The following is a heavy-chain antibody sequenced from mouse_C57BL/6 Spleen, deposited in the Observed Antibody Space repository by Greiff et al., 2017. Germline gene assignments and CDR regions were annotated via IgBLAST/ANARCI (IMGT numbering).Heavy chain of an antibody. V-gene: IGHV5-4*01. J-gene: IGHJ3*01. CDR1: GFTFSSYA. D-gene: IGHD4-1*01. Sequence: DVMLVESGGGLVKPGGSLKLSCAASGFTFSSYAMSWVRQTPEKRLEWVATISDGGSYTYYPDNVKGRFTISRDNAKNNLYLQMSHLKAEDTAMYDCARETGREGFAYWGQGTLVTVSA. CDR2: ISDGGSYT. CDR3: ARETGREGFAY.